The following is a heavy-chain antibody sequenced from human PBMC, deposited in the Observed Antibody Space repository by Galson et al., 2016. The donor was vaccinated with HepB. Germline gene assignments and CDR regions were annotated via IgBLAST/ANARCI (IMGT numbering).Heavy chain of an antibody. CDR3: AKSPLMFFGELLGYFQH. J-gene: IGHJ1*01. Sequence: SLRLSCAASGFTFGSYGMHWVRQAPGKGLEWVADISYDASKKHYADSVKCRFTISRDKSKNTLYLQMNSLRAEDTAVYYCAKSPLMFFGELLGYFQHWGQGTLVTVSS. CDR1: GFTFGSYG. D-gene: IGHD3-10*01. V-gene: IGHV3-30*18. CDR2: ISYDASKK.